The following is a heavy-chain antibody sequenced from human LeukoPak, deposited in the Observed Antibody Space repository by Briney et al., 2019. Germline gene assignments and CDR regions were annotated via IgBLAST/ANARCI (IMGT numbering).Heavy chain of an antibody. Sequence: GGSLRLSCAASGFTFNSYGIHWVRQAPGKGLVCVAVIWYDGSDKYYADSVKGRFIISRDNSKNMVYLEMNNLRAEDTAVYFCARDIAARRLDYWGQGTLVAAST. V-gene: IGHV3-33*01. CDR3: ARDIAARRLDY. J-gene: IGHJ4*02. D-gene: IGHD6-6*01. CDR1: GFTFNSYG. CDR2: IWYDGSDK.